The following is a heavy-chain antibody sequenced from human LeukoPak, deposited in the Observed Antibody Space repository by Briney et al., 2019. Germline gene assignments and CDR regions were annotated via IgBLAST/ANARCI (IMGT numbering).Heavy chain of an antibody. CDR1: GGSVSSGSYY. J-gene: IGHJ4*02. CDR2: IYYSGST. V-gene: IGHV4-61*01. Sequence: PSETLSLTCTVSGGSVSSGSYYWSWLRQPPGKGLEWIGYIYYSGSTNYNPSLKSRVTISVDTSKNQFSLKLSSVTAADTAVYYCASYPPVLRFLEWLSIWGQGTLVTVSS. CDR3: ASYPPVLRFLEWLSI. D-gene: IGHD3-3*01.